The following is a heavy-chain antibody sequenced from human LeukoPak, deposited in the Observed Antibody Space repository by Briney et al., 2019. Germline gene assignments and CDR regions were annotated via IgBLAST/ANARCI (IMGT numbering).Heavy chain of an antibody. CDR1: GYTFTSYD. CDR3: ARVALAVAGWFDP. Sequence: ASVKVSCKASGYTFTSYDINWVRQATGQGLEWMGWMNPNSGNTGYAQKFQGRVTMTRNTSISTAYMELSSLRSEDTAVYYCARVALAVAGWFDPWGQGTLVTVSS. D-gene: IGHD6-19*01. CDR2: MNPNSGNT. V-gene: IGHV1-8*01. J-gene: IGHJ5*02.